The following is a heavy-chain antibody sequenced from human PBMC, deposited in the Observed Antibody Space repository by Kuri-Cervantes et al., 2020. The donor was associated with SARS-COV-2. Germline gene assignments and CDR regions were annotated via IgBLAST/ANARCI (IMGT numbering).Heavy chain of an antibody. D-gene: IGHD5-18*01. V-gene: IGHV1-69*10. J-gene: IGHJ4*02. Sequence: SVKVSCKASGYTFTSYGISWVRQAPGQGLEWMGGIIPIFGIANYAQKFQGRVTITADKSTSTAYMELRSLRSDDTAVYYRAMSGYSYGHAVGHWGQGTLVTVSS. CDR3: AMSGYSYGHAVGH. CDR2: IIPIFGIA. CDR1: GYTFTSYG.